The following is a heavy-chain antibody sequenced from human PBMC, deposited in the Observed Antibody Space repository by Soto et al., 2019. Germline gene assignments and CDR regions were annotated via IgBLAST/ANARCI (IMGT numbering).Heavy chain of an antibody. CDR3: ARRGSSSWYGY. CDR2: IFYSGST. V-gene: IGHV4-39*01. Sequence: SETLSLTCTVSGGSISSSQYYWGWIRQPPGKGLEWIGSIFYSGSTYYNPSLKTRVTISVATSKNQSSLKPSSVTAADTAVYYCARRGSSSWYGYWGQGTLVTVSS. CDR1: GGSISSSQYY. J-gene: IGHJ4*02. D-gene: IGHD6-13*01.